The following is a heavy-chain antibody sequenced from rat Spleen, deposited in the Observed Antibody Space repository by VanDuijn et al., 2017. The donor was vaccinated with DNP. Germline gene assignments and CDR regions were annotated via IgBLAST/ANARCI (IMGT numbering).Heavy chain of an antibody. Sequence: EVKLVESGGGLVQPGRSLKLSCAASGFNFNDYWMGWVRQAPGKGLEWIAEINKDSSIIKYIPSLKDKITISRDNAQKTLNLQMTKLGSEDTAIYYCVREELGVDYWGQGVMVTVSS. CDR3: VREELGVDY. J-gene: IGHJ2*01. D-gene: IGHD4-3*01. CDR2: INKDSSII. V-gene: IGHV4-2*01. CDR1: GFNFNDYW.